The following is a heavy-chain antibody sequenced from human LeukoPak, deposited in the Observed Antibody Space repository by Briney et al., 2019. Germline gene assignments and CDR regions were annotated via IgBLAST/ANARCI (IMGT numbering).Heavy chain of an antibody. CDR2: IGGGSGST. D-gene: IGHD6-13*01. CDR3: AKGHSSSWYPLEDY. V-gene: IGHV3-43*02. CDR1: GFTFKGYA. Sequence: GGSLRLSCAASGFTFKGYAMHWVRQAPGKGLAWVALIGGGSGSTYYADSVKGRFTISRDNSKNSLYLQMTSLRAEDTALYYCAKGHSSSWYPLEDYWGQGTLVTVSS. J-gene: IGHJ4*02.